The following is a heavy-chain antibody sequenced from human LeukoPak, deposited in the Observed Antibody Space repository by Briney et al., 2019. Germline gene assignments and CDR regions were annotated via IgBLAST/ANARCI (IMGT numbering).Heavy chain of an antibody. CDR1: GGSISSYY. Sequence: SETMSLPCTVSGGSISSYYWSWIRQPPGKGLEWIGYIYYIGSTNYNPSLKSRVTISVDTSKNQFSLKMSSVTAADTAVYYCARAKSHYYDRSGYSHGASEVWGQGAMVTVSS. D-gene: IGHD3-22*01. CDR3: ARAKSHYYDRSGYSHGASEV. J-gene: IGHJ3*01. V-gene: IGHV4-59*01. CDR2: IYYIGST.